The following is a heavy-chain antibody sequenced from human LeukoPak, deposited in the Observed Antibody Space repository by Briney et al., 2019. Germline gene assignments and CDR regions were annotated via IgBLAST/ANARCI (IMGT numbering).Heavy chain of an antibody. D-gene: IGHD5-18*01. J-gene: IGHJ4*02. CDR3: AREGYSYGYGREYYFDY. CDR2: INHSGST. CDR1: GGSFSGYY. V-gene: IGHV4-34*01. Sequence: SETRSLTCAVYGGSFSGYYWSWIRQPPGKGLEWIGEINHSGSTNYNPSLKSRVTISVDTSKNQFSLKLSSVTAADTAVYYCAREGYSYGYGREYYFDYWGQGTLVTVSS.